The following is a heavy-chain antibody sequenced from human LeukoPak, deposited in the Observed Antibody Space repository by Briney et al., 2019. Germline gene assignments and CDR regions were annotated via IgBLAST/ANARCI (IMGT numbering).Heavy chain of an antibody. CDR1: GGTFSSYA. CDR2: IIPIFGTA. Sequence: GASVTVSFTASGGTFSSYAISWVRQAPGQGLEWMGGIIPIFGTANYAQKFQGRVTITADESTSTAYMELSSLRPEDTAVYYCARARLPGIVGATTFDYWGQGTLVTVSS. V-gene: IGHV1-69*13. D-gene: IGHD1-26*01. J-gene: IGHJ4*02. CDR3: ARARLPGIVGATTFDY.